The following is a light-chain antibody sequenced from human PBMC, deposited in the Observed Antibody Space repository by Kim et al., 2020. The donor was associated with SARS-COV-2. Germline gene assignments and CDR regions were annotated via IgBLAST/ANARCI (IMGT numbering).Light chain of an antibody. CDR2: GAS. V-gene: IGKV3D-7*01. J-gene: IGKJ4*01. CDR3: QQDYNLLT. Sequence: PGERVTLSCRASQSVSSSYLTWYQQKPGQAPRLLIYGASSRATGIPARFSGSGSGTDFTLTISSLQPEDFAVYYCQQDYNLLTFGGWTKVDIK. CDR1: QSVSSSY.